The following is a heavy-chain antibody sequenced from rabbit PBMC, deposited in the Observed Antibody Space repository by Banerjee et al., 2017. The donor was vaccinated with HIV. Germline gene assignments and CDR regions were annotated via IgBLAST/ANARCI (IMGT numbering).Heavy chain of an antibody. Sequence: QEHLVESGGGLVQPEGSLTLTCTASEIDFSSAYYMCWVRQAPGKGLEWIACIATSSGNTYYAGWAKGRFTISKPSSTTVTLQMTSLTVADTATYFCARAGAGGYGYNLWGQGTLVTVS. D-gene: IGHD6-1*01. CDR1: EIDFSSAYY. CDR3: ARAGAGGYGYNL. J-gene: IGHJ3*01. V-gene: IGHV1S45*01. CDR2: IATSSGNT.